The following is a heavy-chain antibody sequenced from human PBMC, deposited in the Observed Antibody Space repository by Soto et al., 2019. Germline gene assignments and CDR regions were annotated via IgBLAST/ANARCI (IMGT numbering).Heavy chain of an antibody. Sequence: PGGSLRLSCAASGFTFSDHYMDWVRQAPGKGLEWVGRTRNKANSYTTEYAASVKGRFTISRDDSKNSLYLQMNSLKTEDTAVYYCARVVTIFGVVIYFDYWGQGTLVTVSS. D-gene: IGHD3-3*01. CDR2: TRNKANSYTT. J-gene: IGHJ4*02. V-gene: IGHV3-72*01. CDR1: GFTFSDHY. CDR3: ARVVTIFGVVIYFDY.